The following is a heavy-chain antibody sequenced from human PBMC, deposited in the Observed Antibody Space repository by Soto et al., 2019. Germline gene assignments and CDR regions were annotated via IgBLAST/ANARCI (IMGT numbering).Heavy chain of an antibody. CDR2: ISYDGSNK. V-gene: IGHV3-30*18. D-gene: IGHD3-3*01. Sequence: SCKTSGYTFTNYYMHWVRQAPGKGLEWVAVISYDGSNKYYADSVKGRFTISRDNSKNTLYLQMNSLRGEDTAVYYCAKETVEYYFDYWGQGTLVTVSS. CDR1: GYTFTNYY. CDR3: AKETVEYYFDY. J-gene: IGHJ4*02.